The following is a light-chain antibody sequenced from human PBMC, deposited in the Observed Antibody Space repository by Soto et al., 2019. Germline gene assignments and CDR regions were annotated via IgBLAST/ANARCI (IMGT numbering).Light chain of an antibody. CDR3: QTYYSAPET. V-gene: IGKV1-27*01. CDR1: QGISSY. Sequence: DIQMTQSPSSLSASVGDRVTITCRASQGISSYLAWYQQKPGKVPKVLIYAASTLHSGVPSRFSGSGSGTEFTLTISNVQPEDVATYYCQTYYSAPETFGQGPKVEIK. CDR2: AAS. J-gene: IGKJ1*01.